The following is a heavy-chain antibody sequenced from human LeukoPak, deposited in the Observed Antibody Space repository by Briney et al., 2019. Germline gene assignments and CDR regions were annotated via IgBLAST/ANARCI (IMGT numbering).Heavy chain of an antibody. Sequence: KPSETLSLTCTVSGGSISSYYWSWIRQPPGKGLEWIGYIYYSGSTNYNPSLKSRVTISVDTSKNQFSLKLSSVTAADTAVYYCARNKYYYDSSGYRRAVKNYYGMDVWGQGTTVTVSS. CDR2: IYYSGST. CDR3: ARNKYYYDSSGYRRAVKNYYGMDV. CDR1: GGSISSYY. V-gene: IGHV4-59*01. J-gene: IGHJ6*02. D-gene: IGHD3-22*01.